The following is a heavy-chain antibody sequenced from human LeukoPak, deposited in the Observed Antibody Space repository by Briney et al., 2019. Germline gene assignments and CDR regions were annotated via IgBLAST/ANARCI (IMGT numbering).Heavy chain of an antibody. Sequence: PGGSLRLSCAASGFTFSSYGMHWVRQAPGKELEWVAAIAFDDTDRYYIDSVKGRFTISRDDSKNTLYLHMTSLRAEDTAVYYCTNSDDYGDYWGQGTLVTVSS. J-gene: IGHJ4*02. CDR1: GFTFSSYG. CDR2: IAFDDTDR. CDR3: TNSDDYGDY. V-gene: IGHV3-30*18.